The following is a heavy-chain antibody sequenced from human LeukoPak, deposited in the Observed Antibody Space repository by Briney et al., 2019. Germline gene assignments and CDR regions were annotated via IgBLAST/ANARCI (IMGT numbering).Heavy chain of an antibody. CDR3: ARENIVATILYGDDYYFDY. CDR1: GFTFSSYW. Sequence: PGGSLRPSCAASGFTFSSYWMSWVRQAPGKGLEWVANIKQDGSEKYYVDSVKGRFTISRDNAKNSLYLQMNSLRAEDTAVYYCARENIVATILYGDDYYFDYWGQGTLVTVSS. D-gene: IGHD5-12*01. V-gene: IGHV3-7*01. CDR2: IKQDGSEK. J-gene: IGHJ4*02.